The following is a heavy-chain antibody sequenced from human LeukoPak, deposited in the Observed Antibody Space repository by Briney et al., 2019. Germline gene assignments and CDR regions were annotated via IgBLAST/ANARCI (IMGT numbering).Heavy chain of an antibody. CDR2: IWYDGSNK. D-gene: IGHD6-13*01. J-gene: IGHJ5*02. CDR3: ARPRGAAAGTFGFDP. CDR1: GFRFSSYG. V-gene: IGHV3-33*01. Sequence: PGRSLRLSCAASGFRFSSYGMHWVRQAPGKGLEWVAVIWYDGSNKYYVDSVKGRFTISRDNSKNTLYLQMNSLRAEDTAVYYCARPRGAAAGTFGFDPWGQGTLVTVSS.